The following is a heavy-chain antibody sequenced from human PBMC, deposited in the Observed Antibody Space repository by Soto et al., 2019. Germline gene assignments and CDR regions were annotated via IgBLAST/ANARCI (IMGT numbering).Heavy chain of an antibody. CDR2: TYYRSKWYN. J-gene: IGHJ6*03. D-gene: IGHD6-19*01. CDR3: ARDSSGWSHRYYYYYMDV. V-gene: IGHV6-1*01. Sequence: SQTLSLTCAISGDSVSSNSAAWNWIRQSPSRGLEWLGRTYYRSKWYNDYAVSVKSRITINPDTSKNQFSLQLNSVTPEGTAVYYCARDSSGWSHRYYYYYMDVWGKGTTVTVSS. CDR1: GDSVSSNSAA.